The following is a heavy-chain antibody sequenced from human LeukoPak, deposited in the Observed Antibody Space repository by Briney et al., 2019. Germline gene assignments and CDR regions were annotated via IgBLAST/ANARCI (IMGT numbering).Heavy chain of an antibody. D-gene: IGHD5-18*01. Sequence: PGGSLRLSCAASGFTFSSYGMHWVRQAPGKGLEWVAFIRYDGSNKYYADSVKGRFTISRDNAKNSLYLQMNSLRAEDTAVYYCARVSVDTAMVTPSGFDYWGQGTLVTVSS. CDR1: GFTFSSYG. CDR2: IRYDGSNK. CDR3: ARVSVDTAMVTPSGFDY. J-gene: IGHJ4*02. V-gene: IGHV3-30*02.